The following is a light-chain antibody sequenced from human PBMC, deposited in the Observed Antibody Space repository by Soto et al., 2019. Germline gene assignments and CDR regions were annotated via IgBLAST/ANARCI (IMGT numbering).Light chain of an antibody. CDR2: RNN. CDR3: AAWDDSLTGPI. CDR1: ISNIGSNH. V-gene: IGLV1-47*01. Sequence: QSALTQPPSTSGTPGQRLTIACSGSISNIGSNHVSWYQQLPGTAPQLLIYRNNQRPSGVPDRFSGSKSGTSASLAISGLRSEDAADYYCAAWDDSLTGPIFGGGTKLTVL. J-gene: IGLJ2*01.